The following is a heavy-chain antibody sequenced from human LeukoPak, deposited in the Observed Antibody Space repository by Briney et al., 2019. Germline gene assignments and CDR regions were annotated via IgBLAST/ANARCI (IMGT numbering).Heavy chain of an antibody. J-gene: IGHJ4*02. D-gene: IGHD5-24*01. CDR2: IYYSGST. V-gene: IGHV4-31*03. Sequence: SETLSLTCTVSGGSISSGGYYWSWIRQHPGKGLEWIGYIYYSGSTYYNPSLKSRVTLSVDTSQDQFSLKLSSVTAADTALYYCARGDGYTFDYWGQGTLVTVSS. CDR3: ARGDGYTFDY. CDR1: GGSISSGGYY.